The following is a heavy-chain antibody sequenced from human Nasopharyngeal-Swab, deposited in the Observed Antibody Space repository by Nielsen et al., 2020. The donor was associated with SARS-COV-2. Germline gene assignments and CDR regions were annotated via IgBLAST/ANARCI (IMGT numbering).Heavy chain of an antibody. CDR2: IWYDGSNK. V-gene: IGHV3-33*01. CDR1: GFTFSSYG. CDR3: ARDSTIAVGRPLDY. Sequence: GGSLRLSCAASGFTFSSYGMHWVRQAPGKGLEWVAVIWYDGSNKYYADSVKGRFTISRDNSKNTLYLQMNSLRAEDTAVYYCARDSTIAVGRPLDYWGQGTLVTVSS. J-gene: IGHJ4*02. D-gene: IGHD6-19*01.